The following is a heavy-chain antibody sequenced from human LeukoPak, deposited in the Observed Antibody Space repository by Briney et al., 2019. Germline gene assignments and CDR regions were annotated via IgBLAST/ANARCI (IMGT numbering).Heavy chain of an antibody. CDR2: INHSGST. V-gene: IGHV4-39*07. CDR1: GGSISSGDYY. CDR3: ARGVMDV. Sequence: TSETLSLTCTVSGGSISSGDYYWSWIRQPPGKGLEWIGEINHSGSTNYNPSLKSRVTISVDTSKNQFSLKLSSVTAADTAVYYCARGVMDVWGKGTTVTVSS. J-gene: IGHJ6*03.